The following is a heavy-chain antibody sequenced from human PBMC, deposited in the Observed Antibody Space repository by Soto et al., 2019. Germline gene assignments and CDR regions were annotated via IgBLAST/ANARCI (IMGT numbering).Heavy chain of an antibody. CDR1: GGSISSGGYY. J-gene: IGHJ6*03. CDR3: ARNTYYDYIWGSYRIVTAGYYYYYMDV. V-gene: IGHV4-31*03. Sequence: QVQLQESGPGLVKPSQTLSLTCTVSGGSISSGGYYWSWIRQHPGKGLEWIGYIYYSGSTYYNPSLKSRVTISVDTSKNQFSLKLSSVTAADTAVYYCARNTYYDYIWGSYRIVTAGYYYYYMDVWGKGTTVTVSS. D-gene: IGHD3-16*02. CDR2: IYYSGST.